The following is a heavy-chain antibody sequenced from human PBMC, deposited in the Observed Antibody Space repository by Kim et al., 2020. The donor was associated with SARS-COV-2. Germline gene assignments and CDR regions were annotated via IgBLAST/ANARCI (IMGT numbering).Heavy chain of an antibody. D-gene: IGHD3-3*01. V-gene: IGHV3-64D*09. CDR2: T. Sequence: TSYADSVKCRFTIARDNSKNTLYLQMSSLRAEDTAVYYCVNGFLEGPFDYWGQGTLVTVSS. J-gene: IGHJ4*02. CDR3: VNGFLEGPFDY.